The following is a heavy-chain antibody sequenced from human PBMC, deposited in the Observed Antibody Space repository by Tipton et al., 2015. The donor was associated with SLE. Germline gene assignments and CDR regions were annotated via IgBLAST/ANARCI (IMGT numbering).Heavy chain of an antibody. V-gene: IGHV3-30*02. D-gene: IGHD6-6*01. CDR2: VRFDGSDT. CDR1: GFTFSSYG. CDR3: ASQLVDYYYGMDV. J-gene: IGHJ6*02. Sequence: SLRLSCAASGFTFSSYGMHWVRQAPGKGLEWVAFVRFDGSDTFYGDSVKGRFTISRDNAKNTLYLQMNSLRAEDTAVYYCASQLVDYYYGMDVWGQGTTVTVSS.